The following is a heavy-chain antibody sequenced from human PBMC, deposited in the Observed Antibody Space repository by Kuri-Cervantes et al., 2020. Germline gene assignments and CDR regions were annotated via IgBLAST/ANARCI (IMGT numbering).Heavy chain of an antibody. V-gene: IGHV3-13*01. Sequence: GGSLRLSCAASGFTFSSYDMHWVRQATGKGLEWVSAIGTAGDTYYPGSVKGRFTISRENAKNSLYLQMNSLRAEDTAVYYCARGGWGSSSWYRGDWFDPWGQGTLVTVSS. J-gene: IGHJ5*02. D-gene: IGHD6-13*01. CDR3: ARGGWGSSSWYRGDWFDP. CDR2: IGTAGDT. CDR1: GFTFSSYD.